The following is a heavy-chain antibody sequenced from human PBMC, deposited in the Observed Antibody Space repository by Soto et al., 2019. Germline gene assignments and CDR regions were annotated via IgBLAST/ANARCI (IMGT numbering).Heavy chain of an antibody. CDR3: AKDLGLQGNAFDI. D-gene: IGHD1-1*01. V-gene: IGHV3-64*01. CDR2: ISSNGVGT. CDR1: GFTLSGYA. Sequence: PGGSLRLSCAASGFTLSGYAMDWVRQAPGKGLEYVSGISSNGVGTYYAKSVQGRFTISRDNSKNTVYLQMGSLRPEDMALYYCAKDLGLQGNAFDIWGQGTMVTVSS. J-gene: IGHJ3*02.